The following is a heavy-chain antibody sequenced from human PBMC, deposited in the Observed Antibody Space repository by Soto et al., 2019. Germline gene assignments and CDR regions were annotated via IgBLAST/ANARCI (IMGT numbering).Heavy chain of an antibody. CDR3: ARHGDYGWFDP. CDR1: GFTFSSNS. Sequence: GGSLRLSCAASGFTFSSNSMNWVRQAPGKGLEWVSYISSSSSNIYYADSVQGRFTISRDNAKNSLYLQMNSLRAEDTAVYYCARHGDYGWFDPWGQGTPVTVSS. D-gene: IGHD4-17*01. V-gene: IGHV3-48*01. CDR2: ISSSSSNI. J-gene: IGHJ5*02.